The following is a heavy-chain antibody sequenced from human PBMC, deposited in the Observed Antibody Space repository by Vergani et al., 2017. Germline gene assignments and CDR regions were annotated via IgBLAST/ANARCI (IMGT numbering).Heavy chain of an antibody. CDR3: ASRGAAAGICFGCDPDVRLDY. CDR1: GFSFRGHG. CDR2: ISYDGDRR. J-gene: IGHJ4*02. Sequence: QVHLVESGGGVVQPGRSLTLSCVASGFSFRGHGMHWVRQAPGKGLEWVAMISYDGDRRDYGDFAKGRFTISRDSSKTVYLQMNSLRVEDTAMYFCASRGAAAGICFGCDPDVRLDYWGQGTLVTVSS. D-gene: IGHD6-13*01. V-gene: IGHV3-30*03.